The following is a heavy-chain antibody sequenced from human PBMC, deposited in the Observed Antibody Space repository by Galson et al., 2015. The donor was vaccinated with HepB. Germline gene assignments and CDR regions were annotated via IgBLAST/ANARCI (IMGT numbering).Heavy chain of an antibody. D-gene: IGHD6-13*01. CDR3: AKDRSSWYPRYFDY. CDR2: ISGSGGTT. Sequence: SLRLSCAASGFNFSSYAMSWVRQAPGKGLEWVSTISGSGGTTYYADSVKGRFTISRDNSKNTLYLQMNSLRAEDTAIYYCAKDRSSWYPRYFDYWGQGTLVTVSS. V-gene: IGHV3-23*01. J-gene: IGHJ4*02. CDR1: GFNFSSYA.